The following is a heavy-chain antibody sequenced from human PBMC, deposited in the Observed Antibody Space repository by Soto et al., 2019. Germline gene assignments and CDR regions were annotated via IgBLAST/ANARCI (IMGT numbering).Heavy chain of an antibody. J-gene: IGHJ4*02. V-gene: IGHV1-18*01. D-gene: IGHD3-10*01. CDR1: GYTFTSYG. CDR3: ARDWFAVDY. CDR2: INAYNGNT. Sequence: QVQLVQSGAEVKKPGASVKVSCKASGYTFTSYGISLVRQAPGQGLEWMGWINAYNGNTNYAQKLPGRSPPTTDTTTGTAHMEVTRLRSADPGVYYCARDWFAVDYWGPATLVTVSS.